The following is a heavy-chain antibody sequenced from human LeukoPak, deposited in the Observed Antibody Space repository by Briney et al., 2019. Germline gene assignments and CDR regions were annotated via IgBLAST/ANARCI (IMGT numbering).Heavy chain of an antibody. CDR3: ARGITIFGVVDFDY. Sequence: SETLSLTCAVYGGSFSGYYWSWIRQPPGKGLEWIGYISYSGSTYYNPSLKSRVTISVDTSKNQFSLKLSSVTAADTAVYYCARGITIFGVVDFDYWGQGTLVTVSS. CDR1: GGSFSGYY. D-gene: IGHD3-3*01. J-gene: IGHJ4*02. V-gene: IGHV4-30-4*08. CDR2: ISYSGST.